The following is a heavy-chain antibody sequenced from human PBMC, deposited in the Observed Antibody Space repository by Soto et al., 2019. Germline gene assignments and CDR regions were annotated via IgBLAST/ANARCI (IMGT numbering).Heavy chain of an antibody. V-gene: IGHV1-46*03. Sequence: ASVKVSCKASGYTFTSYYMHWVRQAPGQGLEWMGIINPSGGSTSYAQKFQGRVTMTRDTSTSTVYMELSSLRSEDTAVYYCATFRAGPYFFDYWGQGTLVTVSS. CDR1: GYTFTSYY. D-gene: IGHD3-16*01. CDR3: ATFRAGPYFFDY. J-gene: IGHJ4*02. CDR2: INPSGGST.